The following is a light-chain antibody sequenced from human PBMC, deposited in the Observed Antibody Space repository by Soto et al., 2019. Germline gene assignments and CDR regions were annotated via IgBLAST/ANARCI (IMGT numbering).Light chain of an antibody. CDR1: SSNIGSHT. Sequence: QSVLTQPPSTSGTPGQRVTISCSGDSSNIGSHTVNWYQQLPGTAPKLLIYSNNQRPSGVPDRFSGSKSGTSASLAISGLQSEDEADYYCAAWDDSLNAYVFGPGTKVTV. CDR3: AAWDDSLNAYV. J-gene: IGLJ1*01. V-gene: IGLV1-44*01. CDR2: SNN.